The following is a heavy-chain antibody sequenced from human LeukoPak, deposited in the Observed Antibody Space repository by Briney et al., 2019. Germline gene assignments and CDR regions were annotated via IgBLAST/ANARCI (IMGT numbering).Heavy chain of an antibody. V-gene: IGHV4-34*01. CDR2: INHSGST. CDR1: DGSFSGYY. D-gene: IGHD2-15*01. Sequence: SETLSLTCAVYDGSFSGYYWSWIRQPPGKGLEWIGEINHSGSTNYNPSLKSRVTISVDTSKNQFSLKLSSVTAADTAVYYCARTSIVVVVAATPNVYWFDPWGQGTLVTVSS. J-gene: IGHJ5*02. CDR3: ARTSIVVVVAATPNVYWFDP.